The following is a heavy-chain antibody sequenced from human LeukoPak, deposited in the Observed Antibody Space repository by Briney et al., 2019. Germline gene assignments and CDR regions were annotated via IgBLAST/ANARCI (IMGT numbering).Heavy chain of an antibody. CDR1: GGSISSGSYY. Sequence: PSQTLSLTCTVSGGSISSGSYYWSWIRQPAGKGLERIGRIYTSGSTNYNPSLKSRVTISVDTSKNQFSLKLSSVTAADTAVYYCARDYSQYYYYYYMDVWGKGTTVTVSS. J-gene: IGHJ6*03. CDR2: IYTSGST. CDR3: ARDYSQYYYYYYMDV. V-gene: IGHV4-61*02. D-gene: IGHD2-15*01.